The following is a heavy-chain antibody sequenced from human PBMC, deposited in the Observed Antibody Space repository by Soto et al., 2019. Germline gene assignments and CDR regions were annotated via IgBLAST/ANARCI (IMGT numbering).Heavy chain of an antibody. CDR3: AASCVGCGGFNYYGMDV. J-gene: IGHJ6*02. V-gene: IGHV4-34*01. CDR1: GGSFSGYY. CDR2: INHSGST. D-gene: IGHD2-21*01. Sequence: PSETLSLTCAVYGGSFSGYYWSWIRQPPGKGLEWIGEINHSGSTNYNPSLKSRVTISVDTSKNQFSLKLSSVTAADTAVYYCAASCVGCGGFNYYGMDVWGQGTTVTVS.